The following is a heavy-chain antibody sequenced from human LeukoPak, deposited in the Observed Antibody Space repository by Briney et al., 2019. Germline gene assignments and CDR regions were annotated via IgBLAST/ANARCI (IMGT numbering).Heavy chain of an antibody. V-gene: IGHV3-23*01. CDR2: ISGSGGST. CDR3: AKDLGIGYCSSTSCYTIDY. D-gene: IGHD2-2*02. Sequence: GGSLRLSCAASGFTFGSYAMSWVRQAPGKGLEWVSAISGSGGSTYYADSVKGRFTISRDNSKNTLYLQMNSLRAEDTAVYYCAKDLGIGYCSSTSCYTIDYWGQGTLVTVSS. J-gene: IGHJ4*02. CDR1: GFTFGSYA.